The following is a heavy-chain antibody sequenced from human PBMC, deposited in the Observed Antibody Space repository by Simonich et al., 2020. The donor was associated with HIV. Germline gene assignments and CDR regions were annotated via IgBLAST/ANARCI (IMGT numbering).Heavy chain of an antibody. CDR1: GGSISSSNW. J-gene: IGHJ4*02. V-gene: IGHV4-4*02. Sequence: QVQLQESGPGLVKPSGTLSLTCAVSGGSISSSNWGSWVRQPPGKGLEWMGEIYHSGSTKYNPSLKSRVSISVDKSKNEFSLKLSSVTAADTAVYFCASCGGDCYHFDYWGQGTLVTVSS. CDR3: ASCGGDCYHFDY. CDR2: IYHSGST. D-gene: IGHD2-21*02.